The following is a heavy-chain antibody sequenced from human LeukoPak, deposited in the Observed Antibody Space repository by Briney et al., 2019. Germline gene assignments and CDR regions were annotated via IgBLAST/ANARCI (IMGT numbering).Heavy chain of an antibody. D-gene: IGHD2-2*01. CDR1: GYTFTSYG. Sequence: ASVKVSCKASGYTFTSYGISWVRQAPGQGLEWMGWISAYNGNTNYAQKLQGRVTMTTDTSTSTAYMELRSLRSDDTAVYYCARRGYCSSTSCLTFDYWGQGTLVTVSS. CDR3: ARRGYCSSTSCLTFDY. V-gene: IGHV1-18*01. J-gene: IGHJ4*02. CDR2: ISAYNGNT.